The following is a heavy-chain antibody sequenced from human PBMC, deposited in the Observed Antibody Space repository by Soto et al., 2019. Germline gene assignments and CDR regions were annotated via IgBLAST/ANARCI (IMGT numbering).Heavy chain of an antibody. J-gene: IGHJ4*02. CDR3: AKDSGNSRGPRSYFDY. Sequence: GGSLRLSCAASGFTFSSYGMHWVRQAPGKGLEWVAVISYDGSNKYYADSVKGRFTISRDNSKNTLYLQMNSLRAEDTAVYYCAKDSGNSRGPRSYFDYWGQGTLVTVSS. D-gene: IGHD3-10*01. CDR1: GFTFSSYG. CDR2: ISYDGSNK. V-gene: IGHV3-30*18.